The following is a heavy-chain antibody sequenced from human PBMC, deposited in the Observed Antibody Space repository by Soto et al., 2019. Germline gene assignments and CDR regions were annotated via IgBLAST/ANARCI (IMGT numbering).Heavy chain of an antibody. CDR2: IFYTGKT. V-gene: IGHV4-59*11. D-gene: IGHD2-2*01. J-gene: IGHJ4*02. CDR3: ARGAGIVLVPDAIFDS. CDR1: PDSLNGHY. Sequence: QVQLQESGPGLVKPSETLSLTCTVSPDSLNGHYWSWLRQTPGKELEWIGYIFYTGKTNYNASLKSLVSMTLDTFENESSLQLTSVTSADTAIYYCARGAGIVLVPDAIFDSWGQGTLVTVSS.